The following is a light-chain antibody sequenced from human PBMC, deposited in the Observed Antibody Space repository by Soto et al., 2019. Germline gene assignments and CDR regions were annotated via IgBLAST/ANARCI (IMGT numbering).Light chain of an antibody. CDR2: GAS. CDR3: QQYGSSPFT. J-gene: IGKJ3*01. Sequence: EIVLTQSPGTLSLSPGERATLSCRASQSVSSSYLAWYQQKPGQTPRLLFDGASSRATGIPDRFSGSGSGKDFPLTISRLEPEDFAVYYCQQYGSSPFTFGPGTKVDIK. V-gene: IGKV3-20*01. CDR1: QSVSSSY.